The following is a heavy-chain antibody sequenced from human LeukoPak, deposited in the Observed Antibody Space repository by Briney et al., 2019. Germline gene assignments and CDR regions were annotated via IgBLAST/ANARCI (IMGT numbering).Heavy chain of an antibody. CDR1: GFTFDDYT. D-gene: IGHD3-10*01. J-gene: IGHJ6*02. CDR2: ISWDGGST. CDR3: ARSSITMVRGEYGMDV. Sequence: GGSLRLSCAASGFTFDDYTMHWVRQAPGKGLEWVSLISWDGGSTYYVDSVKGRFTISRDNAKNSLYLQMNSLRAEDTTVYYCARSSITMVRGEYGMDVWGQGTTVTVSS. V-gene: IGHV3-43*01.